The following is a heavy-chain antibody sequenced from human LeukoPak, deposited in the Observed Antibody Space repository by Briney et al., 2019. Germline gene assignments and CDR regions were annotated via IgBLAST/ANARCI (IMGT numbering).Heavy chain of an antibody. CDR1: GTSISGYY. Sequence: SETLSLTCSVAGTSISGYYWSWIRQPPGKGLEWIGNVHKSGSSNYNPSLESQVTVSADTSKNEFSLKLTSVTAADTAVYYCARLVGTTTPRYYFYGMDIWGQGTTVTVSS. D-gene: IGHD1-26*01. CDR2: VHKSGSS. V-gene: IGHV4-59*08. CDR3: ARLVGTTTPRYYFYGMDI. J-gene: IGHJ6*02.